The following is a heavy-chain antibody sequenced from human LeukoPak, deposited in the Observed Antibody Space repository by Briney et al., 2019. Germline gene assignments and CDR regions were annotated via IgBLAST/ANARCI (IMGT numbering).Heavy chain of an antibody. CDR3: ARDSRTWYGGEEDAYGMDV. D-gene: IGHD6-13*01. J-gene: IGHJ6*02. V-gene: IGHV3-7*01. Sequence: GGSLRLSCAASGFTFRSYWMSWVRQAPGKGLEWVANLKQDGSDKYYVDSVRGRFTISRDNAKNSLYLQMNSLRAEDTAVYYCARDSRTWYGGEEDAYGMDVGRQETTVTVSS. CDR2: LKQDGSDK. CDR1: GFTFRSYW.